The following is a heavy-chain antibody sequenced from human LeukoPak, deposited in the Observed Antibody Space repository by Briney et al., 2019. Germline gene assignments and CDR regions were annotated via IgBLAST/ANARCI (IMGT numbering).Heavy chain of an antibody. CDR1: GGSISSYY. CDR3: ARGSYSSSASWYYFDY. V-gene: IGHV4-59*01. J-gene: IGHJ4*02. D-gene: IGHD6-13*01. Sequence: SETLSLTCTVSGGSISSYYWSWIRQPPGKGLEWIGYXXYSGSTNYNPSLKSRVTISVDTSKNQFPLKLSSVTAADTAVYYCARGSYSSSASWYYFDYWGQGALVTVSS. CDR2: XXYSGST.